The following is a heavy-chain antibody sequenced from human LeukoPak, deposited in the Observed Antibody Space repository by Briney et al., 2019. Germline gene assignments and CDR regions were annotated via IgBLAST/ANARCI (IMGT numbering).Heavy chain of an antibody. CDR3: ARKDYDTSGQFDS. J-gene: IGHJ4*02. D-gene: IGHD3-22*01. CDR1: GGSISSSYW. Sequence: SETLSLTCAVSGGSISSSYWWNCVRQPPGKVLEWSGEIYHSGSTNYNPSLKSRVTISVDKSKNQFSLKLSSVTAADTAVYYCARKDYDTSGQFDSWGQGTLVPVSS. V-gene: IGHV4-4*02. CDR2: IYHSGST.